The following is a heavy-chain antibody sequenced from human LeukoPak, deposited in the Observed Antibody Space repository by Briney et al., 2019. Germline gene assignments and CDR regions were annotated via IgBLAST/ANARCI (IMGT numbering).Heavy chain of an antibody. Sequence: SETPSLTCTVSGGSISSSSYYWGWIRQPPGKGLEWIGSIYYSGSTYYNPSLKSRVTISVDTSKNQFSLKLSPVTAADTAVYYCARLRAAAAGTFDYWGQGTLVTVSS. D-gene: IGHD6-13*01. CDR3: ARLRAAAAGTFDY. CDR1: GGSISSSSYY. CDR2: IYYSGST. J-gene: IGHJ4*02. V-gene: IGHV4-39*01.